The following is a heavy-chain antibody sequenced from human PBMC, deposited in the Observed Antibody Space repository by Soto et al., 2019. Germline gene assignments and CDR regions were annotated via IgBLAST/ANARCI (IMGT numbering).Heavy chain of an antibody. D-gene: IGHD6-19*01. Sequence: GGSLRLSCAASGFTFSNYAMSWVRQAPGKGLEWVSFISGRGSSTYYADSVKGRFTISRDNSKNTLSLQMNSLRAEETAIYYCAKLGTSGWYDYWGQGTLVTVSS. CDR3: AKLGTSGWYDY. V-gene: IGHV3-23*01. CDR2: ISGRGSST. J-gene: IGHJ4*02. CDR1: GFTFSNYA.